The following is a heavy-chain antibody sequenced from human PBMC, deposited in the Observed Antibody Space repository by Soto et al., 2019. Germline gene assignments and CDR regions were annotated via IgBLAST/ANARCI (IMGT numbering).Heavy chain of an antibody. D-gene: IGHD3-22*01. CDR3: ARTNHDSSGYYYYYYYAMDF. CDR2: IDWDGDK. J-gene: IGHJ6*02. CDR1: GFSLSSKGMC. Sequence: SGPTLVNPTQTLTLTCTFSGFSLSSKGMCVSWIRQPPGKALEWLGRIDWDGDKYYRTSLKTRLTISKDTSKNQVVLTMTNVDPVDTATYYCARTNHDSSGYYYYYYYAMDFWGQGT. V-gene: IGHV2-70*11.